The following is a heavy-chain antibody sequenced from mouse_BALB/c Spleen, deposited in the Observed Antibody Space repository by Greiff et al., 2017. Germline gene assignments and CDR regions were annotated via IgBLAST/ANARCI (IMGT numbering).Heavy chain of an antibody. CDR1: GFTFSSYA. J-gene: IGHJ4*01. CDR3: ARGGLYAMDY. CDR2: ISSGGST. Sequence: DVKLVESGGGLVKPGGSLKLSCAASGFTFSSYAMSWVRQTPEKRLEWVASISSGGSTYYPDSVKGRFTISRDNARNILYLQMSSLRSEDTAMYYCARGGLYAMDYWGQGTSVTVSS. V-gene: IGHV5-6-5*01.